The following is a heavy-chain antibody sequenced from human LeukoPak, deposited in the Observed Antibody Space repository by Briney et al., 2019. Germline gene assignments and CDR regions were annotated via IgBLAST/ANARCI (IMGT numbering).Heavy chain of an antibody. Sequence: ASVKVSCKASGYTFTSYGISWVRQAPGQGLEWMGWISAYNGNTNYARKLQGRVTMTTDTSTSTAYMELRSLRSDDTAVYYCARDTADYGDSVPPVVGWGQGTLVTVSS. CDR1: GYTFTSYG. CDR2: ISAYNGNT. D-gene: IGHD4-17*01. CDR3: ARDTADYGDSVPPVVG. J-gene: IGHJ4*02. V-gene: IGHV1-18*01.